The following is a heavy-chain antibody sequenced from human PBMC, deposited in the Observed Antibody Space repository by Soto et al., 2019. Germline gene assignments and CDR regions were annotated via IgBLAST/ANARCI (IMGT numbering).Heavy chain of an antibody. V-gene: IGHV4-34*01. CDR3: ARSYCSSTSCYRRTNYYYYYMDV. D-gene: IGHD2-2*02. CDR2: INHSGST. J-gene: IGHJ6*03. CDR1: GGSFSGYY. Sequence: QVQLQQWGAGLLKPSETLSLTCAVYGGSFSGYYWSWIRQPPGKGLEWIGEINHSGSTNYNPSLKSRVTISVDTSKDQFSLKLSSVTAADTAVYYCARSYCSSTSCYRRTNYYYYYMDVWGKGTTVTVSS.